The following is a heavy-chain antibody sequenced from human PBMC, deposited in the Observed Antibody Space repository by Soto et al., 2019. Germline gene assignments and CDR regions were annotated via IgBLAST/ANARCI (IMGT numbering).Heavy chain of an antibody. D-gene: IGHD6-25*01. CDR1: GGSITSSSHF. CDR3: AGQTFTIAAASYGRSNWFDP. V-gene: IGHV4-39*01. CDR2: IYFTGNT. Sequence: ASETLSLTCTVSGGSITSSSHFWGWVRQPPGKGLEWIGTIYFTGNTYYTPSLKSRLTMPIDTSKNEFSLRLNSVTAADTAVYYCAGQTFTIAAASYGRSNWFDPWGPGTLVTVSS. J-gene: IGHJ5*02.